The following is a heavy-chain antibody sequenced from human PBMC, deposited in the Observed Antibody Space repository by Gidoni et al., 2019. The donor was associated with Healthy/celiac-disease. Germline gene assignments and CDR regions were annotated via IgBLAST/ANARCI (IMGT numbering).Heavy chain of an antibody. Sequence: QLQLQASGPGLVKPSETLSLTCTVSGGSISSSSYYWGWIRQPPGKGLEWIGSIYYSGSTYYNPSLKSRVTISVDTSKNQFSLKLSSVTAADTAVYYCARSGYCSGGSCLYFDYWGQGTLVTVSS. V-gene: IGHV4-39*01. CDR1: GGSISSSSYY. CDR2: IYYSGST. D-gene: IGHD2-15*01. J-gene: IGHJ4*02. CDR3: ARSGYCSGGSCLYFDY.